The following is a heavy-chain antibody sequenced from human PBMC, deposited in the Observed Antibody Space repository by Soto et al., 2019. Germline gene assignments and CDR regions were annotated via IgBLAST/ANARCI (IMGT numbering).Heavy chain of an antibody. CDR3: ARDSNYDSGNY. Sequence: EVQLVESGGGLVQPGGSLRLSCAASGFTVSSNYMSWVRQAPGKGLEWVSVIYSGGSTYYADSVKGRFTISRDNSKNTPYLQMNSLRAEDTAVYYCARDSNYDSGNYWGQGTLVTVSS. CDR1: GFTVSSNY. D-gene: IGHD4-4*01. V-gene: IGHV3-66*01. J-gene: IGHJ4*02. CDR2: IYSGGST.